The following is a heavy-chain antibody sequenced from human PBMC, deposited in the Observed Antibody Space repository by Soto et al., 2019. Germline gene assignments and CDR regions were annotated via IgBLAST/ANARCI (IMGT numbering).Heavy chain of an antibody. V-gene: IGHV4-61*03. CDR2: ISYTGRT. CDR3: AREWGLLPYYVMNV. J-gene: IGHJ6*02. D-gene: IGHD7-27*01. CDR1: GDSVTSGSYY. Sequence: SETLSLTCIVSGDSVTSGSYYLTWLRQPPGKGLEWIGYISYTGRTKYNPSLQSRVTISVDTSKNDFSLNLSSVTAADTAVYFCAREWGLLPYYVMNVWGHGTAVTVSS.